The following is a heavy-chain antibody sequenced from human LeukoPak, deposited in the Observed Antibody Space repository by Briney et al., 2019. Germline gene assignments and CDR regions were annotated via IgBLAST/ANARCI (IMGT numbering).Heavy chain of an antibody. D-gene: IGHD3-16*01. CDR1: GDSISTYY. J-gene: IGHJ4*02. CDR2: IHYRGSA. Sequence: PSETLSLTCTVYGDSISTYYWRWIRQPPGKGLEGIGYIHYRGSANYTPSPRSRVTISVDTSKKQFSLKLSSATAADTAVYFCARRAINSVMFDYWGQGTLVTVSS. CDR3: ARRAINSVMFDY. V-gene: IGHV4-59*08.